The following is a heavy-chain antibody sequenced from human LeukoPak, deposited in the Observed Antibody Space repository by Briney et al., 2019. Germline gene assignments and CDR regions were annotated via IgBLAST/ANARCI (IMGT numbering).Heavy chain of an antibody. Sequence: GGSLRLSCAASGFTFSTYTMNWVRQAPGKGLEWVSYISSSSSTIYYADSVKGGFTISRDNAKNSLYLQMNSLRVEDTAVYYCARDSAAAGTWWFDPWGQGTLVTVSS. CDR2: ISSSSSTI. CDR1: GFTFSTYT. D-gene: IGHD6-13*01. V-gene: IGHV3-48*01. CDR3: ARDSAAAGTWWFDP. J-gene: IGHJ5*02.